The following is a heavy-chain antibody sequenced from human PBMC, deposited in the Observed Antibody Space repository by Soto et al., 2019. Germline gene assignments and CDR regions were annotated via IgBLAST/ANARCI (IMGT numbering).Heavy chain of an antibody. CDR1: GFNFTNHV. Sequence: EVQVLESGGALVYPTGSLRLSCSASGFNFTNHVINRVRQAPGKGLEWVSSISNSDDVGFYADSVRGRFIVSRDISTNSVFLQMNFLRVEDTAIYYCAKTVGATKLEDYWGQGTLVTVSS. D-gene: IGHD1-26*01. V-gene: IGHV3-23*01. J-gene: IGHJ4*02. CDR2: ISNSDDVG. CDR3: AKTVGATKLEDY.